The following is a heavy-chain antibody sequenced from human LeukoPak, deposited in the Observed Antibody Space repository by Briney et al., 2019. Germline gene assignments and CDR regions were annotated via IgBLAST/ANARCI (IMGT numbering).Heavy chain of an antibody. J-gene: IGHJ4*02. CDR2: ITGSGGST. CDR1: GFTFSIYA. Sequence: GGSLRPSCAASGFTFSIYAMSWVRQAPGKGLEWVSAITGSGGSTYYADSVKGRFTISRDNSKNTLYLQMNSLRAEDTAVYYCAKGYCSSASCANRADYWGQGTLVTVSS. D-gene: IGHD2-2*01. V-gene: IGHV3-23*01. CDR3: AKGYCSSASCANRADY.